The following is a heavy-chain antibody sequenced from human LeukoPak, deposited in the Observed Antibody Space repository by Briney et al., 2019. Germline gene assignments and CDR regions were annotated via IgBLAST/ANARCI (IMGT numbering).Heavy chain of an antibody. CDR2: VNHSGST. CDR1: GGSIRSYY. Sequence: SETLSLTCSVSGGSIRSYYWSWIRQPPGKGLEWIGEVNHSGSTNYNPSLKSRVTISVDTSKNQFSLKLSSVTAADTAVYYCARSTGNYGGEAFDIWGQGTMVTVSS. V-gene: IGHV4-34*01. J-gene: IGHJ3*02. D-gene: IGHD1-7*01. CDR3: ARSTGNYGGEAFDI.